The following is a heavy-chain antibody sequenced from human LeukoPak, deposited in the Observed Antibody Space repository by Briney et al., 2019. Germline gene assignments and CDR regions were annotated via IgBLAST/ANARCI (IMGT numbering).Heavy chain of an antibody. Sequence: ASVKVSCKASGYTSTSYYMHWVRHAPGQGLEWMGIFNPSGGSTSYAQKFQGRVTMTRDTSTSTVYMELSSLRSEDTAVYYCARGYCSGGSCYSHYFDYWGQGTLVTISS. CDR3: ARGYCSGGSCYSHYFDY. D-gene: IGHD2-15*01. J-gene: IGHJ4*02. V-gene: IGHV1-46*01. CDR1: GYTSTSYY. CDR2: FNPSGGST.